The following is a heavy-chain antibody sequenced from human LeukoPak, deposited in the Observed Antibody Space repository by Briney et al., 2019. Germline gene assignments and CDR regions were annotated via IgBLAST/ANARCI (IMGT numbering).Heavy chain of an antibody. J-gene: IGHJ3*02. Sequence: SETLSLTCTVSGVSINTYYYWSWIRQPAGKGLEWIGRIYTSGSTNYNPSLKSRVTMSVDTSKNQFSLFSLKLSSVTAADTAVYYCTRSSAHGELVSYVFDIWGQGTMVTVSS. CDR1: GVSINTYYY. CDR3: TRSSAHGELVSYVFDI. D-gene: IGHD6-13*01. V-gene: IGHV4-4*07. CDR2: IYTSGST.